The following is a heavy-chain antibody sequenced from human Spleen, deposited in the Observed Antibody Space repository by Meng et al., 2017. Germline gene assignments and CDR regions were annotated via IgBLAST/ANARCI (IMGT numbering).Heavy chain of an antibody. J-gene: IGHJ4*02. Sequence: QVQFEHVGAGLLKPSETLSLTRAVSGASFSGYYWAWIRQSPGKGLEWIGEITHTGSTNYTPSLKSRATISVDTSKNQLSLKLHSVTAADTAMYYCAGEIKYDSSGYYYWGQGTLVTVSS. CDR3: AGEIKYDSSGYYY. D-gene: IGHD3-22*01. V-gene: IGHV4-34*01. CDR1: GASFSGYY. CDR2: ITHTGST.